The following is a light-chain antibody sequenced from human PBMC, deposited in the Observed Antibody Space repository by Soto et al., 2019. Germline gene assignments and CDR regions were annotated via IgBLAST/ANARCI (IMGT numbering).Light chain of an antibody. CDR2: EVS. J-gene: IGLJ3*02. Sequence: QSALTQPPSASGSPGQSVTISCTGTSSDIGDYNYVSWYQQHPGKAPKLMIYEVSKRPSGVPERFSGYKSGNTASLTVSGRQAEDEADYYCSSYAGSNNWVFGGGTQLTVL. CDR1: SSDIGDYNY. V-gene: IGLV2-8*01. CDR3: SSYAGSNNWV.